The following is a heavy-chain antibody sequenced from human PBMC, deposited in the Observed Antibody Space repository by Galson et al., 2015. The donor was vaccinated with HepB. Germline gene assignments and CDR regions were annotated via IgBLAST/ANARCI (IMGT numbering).Heavy chain of an antibody. V-gene: IGHV3-30-3*01. Sequence: SLRLSCAASGFTFKKYTMHWVRQAPGKGLEWVAVISYDGSNKYYADSVKGRFTISRDNSGNTLFLQMDSLRVEDTAGYYCARDSSPLWFGELFSYWGQGTQVIVSS. CDR1: GFTFKKYT. CDR2: ISYDGSNK. CDR3: ARDSSPLWFGELFSY. J-gene: IGHJ4*02. D-gene: IGHD3-10*01.